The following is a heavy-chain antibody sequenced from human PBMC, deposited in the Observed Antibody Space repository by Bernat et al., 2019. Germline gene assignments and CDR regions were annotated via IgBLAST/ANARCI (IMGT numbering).Heavy chain of an antibody. D-gene: IGHD6-19*01. CDR1: GFTFSSYG. CDR2: IWYDGSNK. CDR3: ARDLLAVAGSYYFDY. Sequence: QVQLVESGGGVVQPGRSLRLSCAASGFTFSSYGMHWVRQAPGKGLEWVVVIWYDGSNKYYADSVKGRFTISRDNSKNTLYLQMNSLRAEDTAVYYCARDLLAVAGSYYFDYWGQGTLVTVSS. J-gene: IGHJ4*02. V-gene: IGHV3-33*01.